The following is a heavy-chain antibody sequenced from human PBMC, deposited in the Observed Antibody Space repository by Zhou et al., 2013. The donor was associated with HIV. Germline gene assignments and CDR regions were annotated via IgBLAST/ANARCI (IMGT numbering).Heavy chain of an antibody. D-gene: IGHD1-1*01. J-gene: IGHJ4*02. Sequence: QVQLVQSGAEVKKPGSSVKVSCKASGGTFSSYAISWVRQAPGQGLEWMGWVSGDNGDRGYERRVQGRVIMTADTSTNTAYMELRSLTSDDTGVYYCARVALLGTSASDYWGQGTLITVSS. CDR1: GGTFSSYA. V-gene: IGHV1-18*01. CDR3: ARVALLGTSASDY. CDR2: VSGDNGDR.